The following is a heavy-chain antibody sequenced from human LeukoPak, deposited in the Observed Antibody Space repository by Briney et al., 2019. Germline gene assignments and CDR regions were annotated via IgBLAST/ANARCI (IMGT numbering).Heavy chain of an antibody. Sequence: GGSLRLSCAASGFTFSSYAMSWVRQAPGKGLEWVSGISGSGGSTYYADSVKGRFTISRDNSKNTLYLQMNSLRAEDTAVYYCAKDSDRLGEFDYWGQGTLVTVSS. CDR1: GFTFSSYA. V-gene: IGHV3-23*01. CDR3: AKDSDRLGEFDY. J-gene: IGHJ4*02. CDR2: ISGSGGST. D-gene: IGHD3-16*01.